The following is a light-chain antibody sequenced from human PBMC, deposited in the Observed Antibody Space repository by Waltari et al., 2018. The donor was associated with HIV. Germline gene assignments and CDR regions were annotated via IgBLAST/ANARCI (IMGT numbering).Light chain of an antibody. V-gene: IGKV4-1*01. Sequence: IVLTQSPESLVVSLCERATINCKSSQTVLNRSINRNSLAWYQQKPGQPPKLLIDWASNRESGVPDRFSGSGSGTDFTLTISSLQAEDVAIYYCQQYFSSPKTFGPGTKVEV. J-gene: IGKJ1*01. CDR1: QTVLNRSINRNS. CDR3: QQYFSSPKT. CDR2: WAS.